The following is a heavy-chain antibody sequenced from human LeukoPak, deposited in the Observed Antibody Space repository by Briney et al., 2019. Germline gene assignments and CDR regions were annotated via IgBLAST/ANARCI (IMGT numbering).Heavy chain of an antibody. CDR2: INPNSGGT. J-gene: IGHJ5*02. V-gene: IGHV1-2*02. CDR1: GYTFTGYY. D-gene: IGHD5-12*01. Sequence: ASVKVSCKGSGYTFTGYYMHWVGQAPGQGREGMGWINPNSGGTNYSQKFQGRVTMTRDTSISTAYMELSRLRSDDTAVYYCARPGLRFANWFDPWGQGTLVTVSS. CDR3: ARPGLRFANWFDP.